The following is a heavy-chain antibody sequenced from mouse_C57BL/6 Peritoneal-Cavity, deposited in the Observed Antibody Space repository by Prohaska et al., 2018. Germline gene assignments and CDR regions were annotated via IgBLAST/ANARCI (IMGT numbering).Heavy chain of an antibody. J-gene: IGHJ1*03. CDR1: GFTFSGLW. CDR2: INSDVSAI. Sequence: EVQLLETGGGLVQPGGSRGLSCEGSGFTFSGLWMSWVRQTPGKTLECIGDINSDVSAINYAPSIKDRFTIFRDNDKSSLYLQMGNVQSEDKDTYLSMRLDNYRYFYVWGTRSRITV. V-gene: IGHV11-2*01. CDR3: MRLDNYRYFYV.